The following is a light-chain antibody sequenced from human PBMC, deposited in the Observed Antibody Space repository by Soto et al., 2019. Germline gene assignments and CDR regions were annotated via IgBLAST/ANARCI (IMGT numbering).Light chain of an antibody. CDR1: QGIRND. CDR2: AAS. Sequence: AIQMIQFPSSLSASVGDRVTITCRASQGIRNDLGWYQQKPGKAPKLLISAASTLQSGVPSRFRGSGFGIDVTPTISSLQPEDFATYYCLQDYDYPLTFGGGTKVEIK. V-gene: IGKV1-6*01. CDR3: LQDYDYPLT. J-gene: IGKJ4*01.